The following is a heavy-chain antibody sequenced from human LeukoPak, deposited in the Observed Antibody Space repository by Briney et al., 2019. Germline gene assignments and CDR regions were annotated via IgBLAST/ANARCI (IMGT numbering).Heavy chain of an antibody. D-gene: IGHD3-10*01. CDR1: GFTFSSYA. CDR3: AKDYGSRF. Sequence: GGSLRLSCAASGFTFSSYAMHWARQAPGKGLEWVAVISYDGSNKYYADSVKGRFTISRDNSKNTLYLQMNSLRAEDTAVYYCAKDYGSRFWGQGTLVTVSS. CDR2: ISYDGSNK. V-gene: IGHV3-30-3*01. J-gene: IGHJ4*02.